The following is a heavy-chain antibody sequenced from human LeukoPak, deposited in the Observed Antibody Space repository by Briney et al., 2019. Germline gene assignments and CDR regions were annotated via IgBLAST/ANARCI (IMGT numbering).Heavy chain of an antibody. Sequence: ASVKVSCKASGYTFTGYNVHWVRQAPGQGLEWLGWINPNSGDTLYPQKFQGRATLTRDTSISRAYMDLNRLTSDDTAVYYCVRDIHNWNDDYWGQGTLVTVSS. D-gene: IGHD1-1*01. V-gene: IGHV1-2*02. CDR2: INPNSGDT. J-gene: IGHJ4*02. CDR1: GYTFTGYN. CDR3: VRDIHNWNDDY.